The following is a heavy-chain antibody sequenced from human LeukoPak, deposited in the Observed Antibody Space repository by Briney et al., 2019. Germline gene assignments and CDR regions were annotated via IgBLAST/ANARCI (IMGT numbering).Heavy chain of an antibody. Sequence: GGSLRLSCVVSGFSFTNAWMSWVRQAPGKGLDWVGRIRTEADGGTADYAAPEKGRFTISRDDSKNTLFPQMNSLESEDTAVYYCTKTSPHFDYWGQGILVTVSS. CDR1: GFSFTNAW. CDR2: IRTEADGGTA. J-gene: IGHJ4*02. V-gene: IGHV3-15*05. CDR3: TKTSPHFDY.